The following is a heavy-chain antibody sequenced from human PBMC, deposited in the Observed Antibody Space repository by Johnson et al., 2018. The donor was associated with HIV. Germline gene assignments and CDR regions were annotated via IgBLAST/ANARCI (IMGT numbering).Heavy chain of an antibody. D-gene: IGHD6-13*01. CDR3: VKGMDSSNWYAFDI. CDR2: TPGGDGGT. J-gene: IGHJ3*02. CDR1: GLKYAAS. V-gene: IGHV3-23*04. Sequence: VQLVESGGRVVQPGGSLRVSCAASGLKYAASGLAFSNYAVKWVSHTPGGDGGTSFADSVRGRYIISRDNSKNTLYLQMNSLRAEDTAVYYCVKGMDSSNWYAFDIWGRGTMVIVSS.